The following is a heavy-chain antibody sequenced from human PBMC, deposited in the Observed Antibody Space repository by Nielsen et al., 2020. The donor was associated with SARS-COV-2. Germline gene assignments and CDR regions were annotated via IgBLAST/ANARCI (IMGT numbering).Heavy chain of an antibody. CDR1: GYTFTIYA. V-gene: IGHV7-4-1*02. CDR2: INTNTGNP. J-gene: IGHJ5*02. Sequence: ASVKVSCKASGYTFTIYAMNWVRQAPGQGLEWMGWINTNTGNPTYAQGFTGRFVFSLDTSVSTAYLQISSLKAEDTAVYYCARDRLDSSSSSNWFDPWGQGTLVTVSS. CDR3: ARDRLDSSSSSNWFDP. D-gene: IGHD6-13*01.